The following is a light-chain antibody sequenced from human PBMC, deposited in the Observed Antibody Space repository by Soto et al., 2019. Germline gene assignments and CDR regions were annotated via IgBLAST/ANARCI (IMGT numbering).Light chain of an antibody. CDR1: QSISSW. J-gene: IGKJ1*01. CDR3: QHYNNYPWT. Sequence: DIQMTQSPSTLSASVGDRVTITCRASQSISSWLAWYQQKPGKAPKVLIYKASSLESGVPSRFSGSGSGTEFTLTISSLQPDDFATYYCQHYNNYPWTFGQGNKVEIK. V-gene: IGKV1-5*03. CDR2: KAS.